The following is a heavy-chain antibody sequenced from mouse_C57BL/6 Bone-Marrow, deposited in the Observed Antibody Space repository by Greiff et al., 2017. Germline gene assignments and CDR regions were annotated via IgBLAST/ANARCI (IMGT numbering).Heavy chain of an antibody. CDR1: GFTFSDYY. D-gene: IGHD1-1*01. J-gene: IGHJ3*01. CDR2: INYDGSST. Sequence: VQLKESEGGLVQPGSSMKLSCTASGFTFSDYYMAWVRQVPEKGLEWVANINYDGSSTYYLDSLKIRFIISRDNAKNILYLQMSSLKSEDTATYYCARGGGSSYGFAYWGQGTLVTVSA. CDR3: ARGGGSSYGFAY. V-gene: IGHV5-16*01.